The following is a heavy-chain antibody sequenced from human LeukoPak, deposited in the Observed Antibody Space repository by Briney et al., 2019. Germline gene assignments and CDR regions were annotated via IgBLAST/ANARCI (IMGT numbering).Heavy chain of an antibody. Sequence: GGSLRLSCVASGFTYGKYWMSWVRQAPGKGLEWVANIKLDGSEKNYVDSVKGRFTISRDNTKNSLYLQMNSLRVEDTAVFYCARDQYDTWSRRGNFDSWGQGTLVIVSS. CDR3: ARDQYDTWSRRGNFDS. J-gene: IGHJ4*02. CDR2: IKLDGSEK. V-gene: IGHV3-7*03. CDR1: GFTYGKYW. D-gene: IGHD3-3*01.